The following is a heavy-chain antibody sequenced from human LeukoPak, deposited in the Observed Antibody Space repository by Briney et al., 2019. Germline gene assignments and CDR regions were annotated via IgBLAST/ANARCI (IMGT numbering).Heavy chain of an antibody. V-gene: IGHV4-59*08. J-gene: IGHJ4*02. CDR1: GGSIGSYY. CDR3: ARHLGRSSSLTG. Sequence: SETLSLTCTVSGGSIGSYYWSWIRQPPGKGLEWIGYIYYSGSTNYNPSLKSRVTISVDTSKNQFSLKLSSVTAADTAVYYCARHLGRSSSLTGWGQGTLVTVSS. D-gene: IGHD6-6*01. CDR2: IYYSGST.